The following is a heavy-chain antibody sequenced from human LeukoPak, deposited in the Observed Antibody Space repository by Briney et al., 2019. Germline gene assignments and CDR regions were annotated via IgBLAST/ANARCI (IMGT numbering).Heavy chain of an antibody. J-gene: IGHJ3*02. V-gene: IGHV4-39*01. CDR2: IYYSGST. D-gene: IGHD6-6*01. Sequence: SETLSLTCTVSGGSISSSSYYWGWIRQPPGKGLEWIGSIYYSGSTYYNPSLKSRVTISVDTSKNQFSLKLSSVTAAGTAVYYCARQFRGSSFGAFDIWGQGTMVTVSS. CDR3: ARQFRGSSFGAFDI. CDR1: GGSISSSSYY.